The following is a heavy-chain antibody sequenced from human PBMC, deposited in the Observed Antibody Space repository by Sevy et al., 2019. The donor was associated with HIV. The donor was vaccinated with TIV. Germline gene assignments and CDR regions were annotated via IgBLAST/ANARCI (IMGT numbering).Heavy chain of an antibody. J-gene: IGHJ5*02. V-gene: IGHV3-21*01. CDR2: ISSSSSYI. CDR3: AGGGGSGSPRTISTEVNWFDL. CDR1: GFTFSSYS. D-gene: IGHD3-10*01. Sequence: GGSLRLSCAASGFTFSSYSMNWVRQAPGKGLEWVSSISSSSSYIYYEDSVKGGFTISRDNAKNSLYLQMKSLRAEETAVYYCAGGGGSGSPRTISTEVNWFDLWGQGTLVTVSS.